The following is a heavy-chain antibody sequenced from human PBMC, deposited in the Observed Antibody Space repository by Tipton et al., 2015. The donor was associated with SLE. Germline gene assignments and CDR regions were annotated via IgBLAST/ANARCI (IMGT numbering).Heavy chain of an antibody. J-gene: IGHJ4*02. CDR3: AKGQYDDSYFDY. CDR1: GFTFRSYG. V-gene: IGHV3-33*06. Sequence: SGFTFRSYGMHWVRQAPGKGLEWVTFTWYDGGNKYYADSVKGRFTISRDNSKNTLYLQMNSLRAEDTALYYCAKGQYDDSYFDYWGQGTLVTVSS. CDR2: TWYDGGNK. D-gene: IGHD4-17*01.